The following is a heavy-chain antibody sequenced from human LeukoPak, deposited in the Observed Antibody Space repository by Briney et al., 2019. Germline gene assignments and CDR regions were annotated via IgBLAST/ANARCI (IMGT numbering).Heavy chain of an antibody. J-gene: IGHJ4*02. CDR1: GYTFTGYY. CDR3: AITRLSYINSWYNY. V-gene: IGHV1-2*02. CDR2: INPNSGGT. Sequence: GASVKVSCKASGYTFTGYYMHWVRQAPGQGLEWMGWINPNSGGTNYAQKLRGRVTMTRDTSISTAYMELSSLRSDDTAVYYCAITRLSYINSWYNYWGQGTLVTVSS. D-gene: IGHD6-13*01.